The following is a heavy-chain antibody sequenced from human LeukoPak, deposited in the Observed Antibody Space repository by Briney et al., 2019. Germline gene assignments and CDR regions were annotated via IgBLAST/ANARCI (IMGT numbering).Heavy chain of an antibody. V-gene: IGHV3-48*01. D-gene: IGHD1-26*01. Sequence: PGGSLRLSCAAYGFSFSSYSMNWVRQAPGKGLEWVSYISSSSSTIYYADSVKGRFTISRDNAKNSVYLQMNSLRVEDTAVYYCARSFSGSYGCDYWGQGTLVTVSS. CDR3: ARSFSGSYGCDY. CDR1: GFSFSSYS. CDR2: ISSSSSTI. J-gene: IGHJ4*02.